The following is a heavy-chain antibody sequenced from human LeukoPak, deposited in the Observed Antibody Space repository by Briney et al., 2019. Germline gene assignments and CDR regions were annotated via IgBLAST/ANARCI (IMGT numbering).Heavy chain of an antibody. CDR2: IKQDGSEK. CDR1: EFTFSSYA. Sequence: QPGGSLRLSCAASEFTFSSYAMSWVRQAPGKGLEWVANIKQDGSEKYYVDSVKGRFTISRDNAKNSLYLQMNSLRAEDTAVYYCARDRYGSGSLWGQGTLVTVSS. CDR3: ARDRYGSGSL. V-gene: IGHV3-7*03. J-gene: IGHJ4*02. D-gene: IGHD3-10*01.